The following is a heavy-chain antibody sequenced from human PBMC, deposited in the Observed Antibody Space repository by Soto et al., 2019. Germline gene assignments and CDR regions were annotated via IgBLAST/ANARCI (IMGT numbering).Heavy chain of an antibody. V-gene: IGHV3-23*01. CDR1: VFTFRING. J-gene: IGHJ4*02. CDR2: IGGTDGGT. D-gene: IGHD3-16*02. Sequence: WESLLLACGFSVFTFRINGVSWVRQAPGRGLDWVSTIGGTDGGTYYADSVKGRFTISRDNSKDTLYLQMNNLRAEDTALYYCAKGGVIATFGGVIVPYYFDSWGPGTPVNVSS. CDR3: AKGGVIATFGGVIVPYYFDS.